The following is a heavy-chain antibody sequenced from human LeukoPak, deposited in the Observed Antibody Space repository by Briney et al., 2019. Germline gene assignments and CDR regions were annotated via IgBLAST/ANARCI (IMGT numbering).Heavy chain of an antibody. Sequence: PSETLSLTCTVSGGSISSYYWSWIRQPPGKGLEWIGYISYSGSTNYNYSPSLKSRLTISVDTSKHQFSLKLSSVTAADTAVYYCARLTRDSAFDIWGPGTLVTVSS. CDR2: ISYSGST. CDR1: GGSISSYY. V-gene: IGHV4-59*08. CDR3: ARLTRDSAFDI. D-gene: IGHD2-15*01. J-gene: IGHJ3*02.